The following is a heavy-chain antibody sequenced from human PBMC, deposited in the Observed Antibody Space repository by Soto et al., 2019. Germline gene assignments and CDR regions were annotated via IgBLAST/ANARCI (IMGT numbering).Heavy chain of an antibody. Sequence: PSGTLSLTCAVYGVPFSGYYWSWIRQSPGKGLEWIGEINHSGNTNYNPSLKSRVTMLVDTSKNQFSLSLSSVTAADTAVYYCANLIVFHSSYYHDYWGHGTLVTVSS. CDR3: ANLIVFHSSYYHDY. V-gene: IGHV4-34*01. J-gene: IGHJ4*01. CDR2: INHSGNT. CDR1: GVPFSGYY. D-gene: IGHD1-26*01.